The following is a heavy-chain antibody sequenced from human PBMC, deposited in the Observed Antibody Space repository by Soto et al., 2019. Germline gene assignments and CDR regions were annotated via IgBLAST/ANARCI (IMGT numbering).Heavy chain of an antibody. V-gene: IGHV3-33*01. CDR2: IWHDGSQK. J-gene: IGHJ3*01. CDR3: EGRDDPFHV. Sequence: QVQLVESGGGVVQPGTSPRLSCVATGFTFSNYGIHWVRQAPGRGLEWVAVIWHDGSQKYLADSVRGRFTISRDNSKNTVYLQMNSLRVEDTAVYYCEGRDDPFHVWGQGTMVTVSS. CDR1: GFTFSNYG.